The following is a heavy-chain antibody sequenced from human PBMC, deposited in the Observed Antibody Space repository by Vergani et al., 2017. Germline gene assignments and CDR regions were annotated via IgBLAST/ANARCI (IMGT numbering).Heavy chain of an antibody. CDR2: IIPNFGTA. V-gene: IGHV1-69*01. CDR3: ARVEAAGDEPLYYYYYYMDV. Sequence: QVQLVQSGAEVKKPGSSVKVSCRASGGTFSSYAISWVRQAPGQGLEWMGGIIPNFGTATDAQEFQARVTITADESTGKAYMALSSLRSEDTAVDYCARVEAAGDEPLYYYYYYMDVWGKGTTVTVSS. CDR1: GGTFSSYA. D-gene: IGHD6-13*01. J-gene: IGHJ6*03.